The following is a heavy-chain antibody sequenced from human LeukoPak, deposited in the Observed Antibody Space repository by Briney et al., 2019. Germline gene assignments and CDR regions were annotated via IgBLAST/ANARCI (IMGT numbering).Heavy chain of an antibody. J-gene: IGHJ4*02. CDR3: TSGLSVRRSNNTPVDY. Sequence: GGSLRLSCTASGFTFSGSAMHWVRQASGKGLEWVGRIRSKANSYATVYAASVKGRFTISSDDSKNTAYLQMNSLKTEDTAVYYCTSGLSVRRSNNTPVDYWGQGTLVTVSS. D-gene: IGHD1-1*01. CDR1: GFTFSGSA. V-gene: IGHV3-73*01. CDR2: IRSKANSYAT.